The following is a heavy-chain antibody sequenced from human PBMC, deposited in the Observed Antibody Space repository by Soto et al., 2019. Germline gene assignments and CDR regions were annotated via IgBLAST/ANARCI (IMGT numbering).Heavy chain of an antibody. D-gene: IGHD6-19*01. CDR1: GGSISSSSYY. Sequence: QLQLQESGPGLVKPSETLSLTCTVSGGSISSSSYYWGWIRQPPGKGLEWIGSIYYSGSTYYNPSLKSRVTISVDTSKNQFSLKLSSVTAADTAVYYCARRNGSGWYVKYFDYWGQGTLVTVSS. CDR2: IYYSGST. J-gene: IGHJ4*02. CDR3: ARRNGSGWYVKYFDY. V-gene: IGHV4-39*01.